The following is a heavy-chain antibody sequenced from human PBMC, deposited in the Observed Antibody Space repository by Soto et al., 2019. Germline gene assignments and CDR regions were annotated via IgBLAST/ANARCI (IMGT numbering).Heavy chain of an antibody. CDR3: AKEPWMGGSFLYGMDV. CDR2: ISYDGNNK. Sequence: QEQLVESGGGAVQPGRSLRLFCAASGFTFSSYAMHWVRQAPGKGLEWMALISYDGNNKYYADSVKGRFTISRDNSKNTLYLQMNSLRAEDTAVYYCAKEPWMGGSFLYGMDVWGQGTTVTVTS. D-gene: IGHD2-15*01. CDR1: GFTFSSYA. J-gene: IGHJ6*02. V-gene: IGHV3-30*18.